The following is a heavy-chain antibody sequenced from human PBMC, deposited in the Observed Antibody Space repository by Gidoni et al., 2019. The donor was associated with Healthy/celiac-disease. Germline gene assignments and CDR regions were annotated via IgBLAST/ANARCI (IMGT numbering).Heavy chain of an antibody. D-gene: IGHD6-19*01. CDR2: ISGSGGST. J-gene: IGHJ4*02. Sequence: EVQLLESGGGLVQPGGSLRLSCAASGFTFSSYAMSWVRQAPGKGLEWVSAISGSGGSTYYADSVKGRFTISRDNSKNTLYLQMTSLRAEDTAVYYCAKNKVEQWLEGLFDYWGQGTLVTVSS. CDR3: AKNKVEQWLEGLFDY. CDR1: GFTFSSYA. V-gene: IGHV3-23*01.